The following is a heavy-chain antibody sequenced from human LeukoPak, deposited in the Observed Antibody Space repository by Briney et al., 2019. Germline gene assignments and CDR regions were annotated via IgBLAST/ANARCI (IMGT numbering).Heavy chain of an antibody. V-gene: IGHV4-39*01. J-gene: IGHJ4*02. CDR3: ARRRFGGFYYFDY. D-gene: IGHD3-10*01. Sequence: SETLSLTCTVSGGSISSSSYFWGWIRQPPGKGLEWIGSIYYSGSTYYNPSLKSRVTISADTSKNQFSLKLTSVTASDTAVYYCARRRFGGFYYFDYWGQGTLVTVSS. CDR1: GGSISSSSYF. CDR2: IYYSGST.